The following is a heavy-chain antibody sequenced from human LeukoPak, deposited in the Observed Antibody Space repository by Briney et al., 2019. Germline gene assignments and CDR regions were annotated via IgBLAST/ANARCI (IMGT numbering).Heavy chain of an antibody. J-gene: IGHJ6*04. Sequence: GRSLRLSCAASGFTFSSYGMHWVRQAPGKGLEWVAVISYDGSNKYYADSVKGRFTISRDNSKNTLYLQMNSLRAEDTAVYYCAKDGAYYGSGSYYHYGMDVWGKGTTATVSS. CDR3: AKDGAYYGSGSYYHYGMDV. D-gene: IGHD3-10*01. V-gene: IGHV3-30*18. CDR2: ISYDGSNK. CDR1: GFTFSSYG.